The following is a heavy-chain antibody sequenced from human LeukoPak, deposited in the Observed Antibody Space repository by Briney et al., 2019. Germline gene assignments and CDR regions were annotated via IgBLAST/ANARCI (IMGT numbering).Heavy chain of an antibody. CDR2: ISSSSSYI. J-gene: IGHJ3*02. CDR3: ARGSSIADAFDI. Sequence: GGSLRLSCAAPGFTFSSYSMNWVRQAPGKGLEWVSSISSSSSYIYYADSVKGRFTISRDNAKNSLYLQMNSLRAEDTAVYYCARGSSIADAFDIWGQGTMVTVSS. CDR1: GFTFSSYS. D-gene: IGHD6-13*01. V-gene: IGHV3-21*01.